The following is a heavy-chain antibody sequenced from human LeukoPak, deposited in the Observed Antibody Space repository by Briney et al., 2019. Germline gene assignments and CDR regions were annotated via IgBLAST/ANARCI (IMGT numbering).Heavy chain of an antibody. V-gene: IGHV3-23*01. J-gene: IGHJ4*02. CDR1: GFTFSNHA. Sequence: GGSPRLSCAASGFTFSNHAMSWVRQAPGKGPEWVSIISYNGVTTYYADSVKGRVSFSRDNSKNMMYLEMNSLRAEDTAVYFCARGLDSSSWARVFDFWGPGTLLIVSS. D-gene: IGHD3-22*01. CDR2: ISYNGVTT. CDR3: ARGLDSSSWARVFDF.